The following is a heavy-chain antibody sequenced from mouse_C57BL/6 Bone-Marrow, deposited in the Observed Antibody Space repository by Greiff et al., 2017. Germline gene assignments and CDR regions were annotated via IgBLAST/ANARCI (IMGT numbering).Heavy chain of an antibody. D-gene: IGHD2-4*01. V-gene: IGHV14-4*01. CDR2: IDPENGDT. CDR3: TTCSYDYPFAY. J-gene: IGHJ3*01. CDR1: GFNIKDDS. Sequence: EVQLQQSGAELVRPGASVKLSCTASGFNIKDDSMHWVKQRPEQGLEWIGWIDPENGDTEYASKFQGKATITADTSSNTAYLQLSSLTSEDTAVYYCTTCSYDYPFAYWGQGTLVTVSA.